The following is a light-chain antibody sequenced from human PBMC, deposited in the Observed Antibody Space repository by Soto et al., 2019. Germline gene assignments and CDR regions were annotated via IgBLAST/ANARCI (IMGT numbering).Light chain of an antibody. J-gene: IGKJ1*01. CDR2: GAS. CDR3: QQYGSSGT. V-gene: IGKV3-20*01. Sequence: ESVSTQYPGTLSLSPGERATLSCRASQSVSNNYLAWYQQKPGQAPRLPIYGASNRATGIPDRFSGSGSGTDFTLTISRLEPEDFAVYYCQQYGSSGTFGQGTKVDIK. CDR1: QSVSNNY.